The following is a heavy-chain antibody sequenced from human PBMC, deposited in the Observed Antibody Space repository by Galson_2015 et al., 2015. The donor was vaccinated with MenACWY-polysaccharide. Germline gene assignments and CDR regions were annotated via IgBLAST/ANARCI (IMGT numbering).Heavy chain of an antibody. CDR1: GFTFGNYA. CDR2: LSSTGGTI. V-gene: IGHV3-23*01. J-gene: IGHJ6*02. Sequence: SLRLSCAASGFTFGNYAMSWVRQAPGKGLEWVSSLSSTGGTIYYADSVKGRFTISRDNSKNTLYLQMNSLRAEDTAVYFCAKDRGHCSGGTCYQFFYGMDVWGQGTTVTVSS. CDR3: AKDRGHCSGGTCYQFFYGMDV. D-gene: IGHD2-15*01.